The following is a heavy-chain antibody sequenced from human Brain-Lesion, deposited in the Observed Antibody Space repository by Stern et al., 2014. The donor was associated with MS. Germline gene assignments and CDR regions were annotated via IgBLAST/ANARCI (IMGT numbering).Heavy chain of an antibody. V-gene: IGHV1-8*01. CDR3: ARAVRNQLLSEY. J-gene: IGHJ4*02. CDR2: MNPYSGNT. CDR1: GYTFSSYD. D-gene: IGHD2-2*01. Sequence: QVQLVQSGAEVKKPAASVKVSCKASGYTFSSYDITWVRQASGHGLEWMGWMNPYSGNTGYAQKFKGRVSMTSDPSISTVYMELTSLTSDDTAVYFCARAVRNQLLSEYWGQGTLVTVSS.